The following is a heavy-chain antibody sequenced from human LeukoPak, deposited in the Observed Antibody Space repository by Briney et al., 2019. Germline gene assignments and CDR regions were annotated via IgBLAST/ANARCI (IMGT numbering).Heavy chain of an antibody. D-gene: IGHD3-10*01. CDR1: GYSFTSYW. V-gene: IGHV5-51*01. CDR2: IYPGDSDT. CDR3: ARHFAPWFGELFPWFDP. Sequence: GESLKISCKGSGYSFTSYWISWARQMPGKGLEWMGIIYPGDSDTRYSPSFQGQVTISADKSISTAYLQWSSLKASDTAMYYCARHFAPWFGELFPWFDPWGQGTLVTVSS. J-gene: IGHJ5*02.